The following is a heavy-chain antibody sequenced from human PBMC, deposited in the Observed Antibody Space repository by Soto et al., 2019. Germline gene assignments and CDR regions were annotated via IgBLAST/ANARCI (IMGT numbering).Heavy chain of an antibody. Sequence: SQTLSLTCVISGDSVSSNSAAWNWIRQSPSRGLEWLGRTYYRSKWYNDYAVSVKSRITINPDTSKNQFSLQLNSVTPEDTAVYYCARENCSGGSCYVAYYYGMDVWGQGTTVTVSS. D-gene: IGHD2-15*01. V-gene: IGHV6-1*01. CDR1: GDSVSSNSAA. CDR3: ARENCSGGSCYVAYYYGMDV. CDR2: TYYRSKWYN. J-gene: IGHJ6*02.